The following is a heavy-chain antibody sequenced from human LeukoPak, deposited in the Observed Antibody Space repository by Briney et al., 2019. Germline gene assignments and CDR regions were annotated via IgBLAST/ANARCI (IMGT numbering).Heavy chain of an antibody. J-gene: IGHJ4*02. CDR2: IYHSGST. CDR3: ARWRHYGSGNYYNWAGYFDY. V-gene: IGHV4-30-2*01. D-gene: IGHD3-10*01. CDR1: GGSISSGGYS. Sequence: SETLSLTCAVSGGSISSGGYSWSWVRQPPGKGLEWIGYIYHSGSTNYNPSLKSRVTISVGTSKNQFSLKLSSATAADTAVYFCARWRHYGSGNYYNWAGYFDYWGQGTLGTVSS.